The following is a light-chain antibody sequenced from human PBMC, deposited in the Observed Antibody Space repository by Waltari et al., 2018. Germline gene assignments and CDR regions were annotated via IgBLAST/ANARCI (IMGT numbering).Light chain of an antibody. V-gene: IGKV1-5*03. CDR3: QQYKTYPWT. J-gene: IGKJ1*01. Sequence: DIQMTQSPSTLSASVVDRVTITCRASQTIDSLAWYQEKPGKVPKLLLYRASTLESGVPPRFSGSGSGTEFTLTISSLQPDDFATYYCQQYKTYPWTFGQGTKLEVK. CDR1: QTIDS. CDR2: RAS.